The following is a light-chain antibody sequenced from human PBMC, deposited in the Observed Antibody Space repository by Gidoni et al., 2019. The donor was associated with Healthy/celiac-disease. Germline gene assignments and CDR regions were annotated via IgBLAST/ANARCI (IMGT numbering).Light chain of an antibody. V-gene: IGKV1-39*01. CDR1: QSISSY. CDR3: QQSYSTPYT. Sequence: DIQMTQSPSSLSASVGDRVTITCRASQSISSYLNWYQQKPGKAPKLLIYAASSLQSGVPSRISGSGSGTDFTLTISSLQPGDFATYYCQQSYSTPYTFGQGTKLEIK. CDR2: AAS. J-gene: IGKJ2*01.